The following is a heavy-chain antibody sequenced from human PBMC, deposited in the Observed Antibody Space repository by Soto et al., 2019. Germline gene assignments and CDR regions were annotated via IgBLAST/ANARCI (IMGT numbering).Heavy chain of an antibody. V-gene: IGHV3-30*18. CDR3: AKPAVVVPATPHDYMDV. J-gene: IGHJ6*02. CDR2: ISYHGNE. Sequence: QVRLVESGGGVVQPGRSLRLSCVASGFTFSDYGMHWVRHSPGKGLEWVAVISYHGNEYYSDSVKGRFTISRDNSEKTLYLQMNRLRAEETAVYYCAKPAVVVPATPHDYMDVWGQGTAGPVSS. D-gene: IGHD2-2*01. CDR1: GFTFSDYG.